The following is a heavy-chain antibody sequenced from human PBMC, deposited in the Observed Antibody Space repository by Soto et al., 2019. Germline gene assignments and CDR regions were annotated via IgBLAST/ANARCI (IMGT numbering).Heavy chain of an antibody. Sequence: EVQLVESGGGLVQPGGSLRLSCATSDIIFTDAWVNWVRQAPGKGLEWVGRIKTKAQGETKDYAAPVKGRFTISRDDSRNTLHLQMTSLRTEDTALYYCTTGSYEGYCGQGVLVTVSS. V-gene: IGHV3-15*07. D-gene: IGHD3-3*01. CDR3: TTGSYEGY. CDR2: IKTKAQGETK. J-gene: IGHJ4*02. CDR1: DIIFTDAW.